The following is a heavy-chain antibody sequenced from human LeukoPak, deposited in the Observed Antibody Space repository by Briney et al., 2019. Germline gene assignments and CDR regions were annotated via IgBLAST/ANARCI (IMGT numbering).Heavy chain of an antibody. J-gene: IGHJ6*02. CDR3: ARDIGRDYDILTGFYYYGMDV. CDR1: GFTVSSNY. CDR2: IYSGGST. V-gene: IGHV3-53*01. D-gene: IGHD3-9*01. Sequence: GGSLRLSCAASGFTVSSNYMSWVRQAPGKGLEWASVIYSGGSTYYADSVKGRFTISRDNSKNTLYLQMNSLRAEDTAVYYCARDIGRDYDILTGFYYYGMDVWGQGTTVTVSS.